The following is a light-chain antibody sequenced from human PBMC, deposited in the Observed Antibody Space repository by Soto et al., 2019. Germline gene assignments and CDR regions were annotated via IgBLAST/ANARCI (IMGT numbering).Light chain of an antibody. V-gene: IGLV2-14*03. Sequence: QSALTQPASVSGSPGQSITISCTGTSSDIGGYNFVSWYQHHPGKAPKLLIHDVSNRPSGVSSRFSGSKSGNTASLTISGLQAEDAADYYCNSYRTVSTYVFGTGTKLTVL. J-gene: IGLJ1*01. CDR3: NSYRTVSTYV. CDR2: DVS. CDR1: SSDIGGYNF.